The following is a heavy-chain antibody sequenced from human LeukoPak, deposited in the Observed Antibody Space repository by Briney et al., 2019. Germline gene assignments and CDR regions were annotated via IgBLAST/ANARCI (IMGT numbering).Heavy chain of an antibody. J-gene: IGHJ6*03. CDR3: ARSVVPTYYYMDV. Sequence: GESLKISCKGSGYSFTSYWIGWVRQMPGKGLEWMGIIYPGDSDTRYSPSFQGQVTISADKSISTAYLQWSSLKASDTAMYYCARSVVPTYYYMDVWGKGTTVTVSS. CDR2: IYPGDSDT. D-gene: IGHD2-2*01. CDR1: GYSFTSYW. V-gene: IGHV5-51*01.